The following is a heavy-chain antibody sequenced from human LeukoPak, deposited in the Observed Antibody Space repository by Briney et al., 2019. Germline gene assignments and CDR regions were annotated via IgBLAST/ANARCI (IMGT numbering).Heavy chain of an antibody. CDR2: IDSSSTYI. D-gene: IGHD3-22*01. CDR1: GFTFSTYS. Sequence: GGSLRLSCAASGFTFSTYSINWVRQAPGKGLEWDSSIDSSSTYIYYADSVKGRFTISRDNAKNSLYLQMNSLRAEDTAVYYCAREGLPGYYDSSGYLGDYWGQGTLVTVSS. J-gene: IGHJ4*02. CDR3: AREGLPGYYDSSGYLGDY. V-gene: IGHV3-21*01.